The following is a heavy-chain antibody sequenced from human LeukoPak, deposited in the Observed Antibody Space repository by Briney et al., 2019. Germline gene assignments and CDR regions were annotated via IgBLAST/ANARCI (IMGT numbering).Heavy chain of an antibody. D-gene: IGHD4-17*01. CDR2: IYYSGST. V-gene: IGHV4-39*01. J-gene: IGHJ4*02. Sequence: SETLSLTCTVSGGSISSSSYYWGWIRQPPGKGLEWIGSIYYSGSTYYNPSLKSRVTISVDTSKNQFSLKLSSATAADTAVYYCAFDYGDYPFDYWGQGTLVTVSS. CDR3: AFDYGDYPFDY. CDR1: GGSISSSSYY.